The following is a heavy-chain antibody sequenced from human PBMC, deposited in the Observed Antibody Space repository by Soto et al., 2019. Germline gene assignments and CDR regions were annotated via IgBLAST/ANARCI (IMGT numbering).Heavy chain of an antibody. CDR3: AKQRSGSWYGSGPWFDP. CDR1: GFTFSSYA. D-gene: IGHD6-13*01. V-gene: IGHV3-23*01. Sequence: PGGSLRLSCAASGFTFSSYAMSWVRQAPGKGLEWVSAISGSGGSTYYADSVKGRFTISRDNSKNTLYLQMNSLRAEDTAVYYCAKQRSGSWYGSGPWFDPWGQGTLVTVSS. J-gene: IGHJ5*02. CDR2: ISGSGGST.